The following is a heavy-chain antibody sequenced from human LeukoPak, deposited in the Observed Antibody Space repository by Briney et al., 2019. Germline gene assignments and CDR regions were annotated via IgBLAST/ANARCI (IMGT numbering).Heavy chain of an antibody. CDR2: ISYDGSNK. CDR3: ARDGKWGLPFDY. V-gene: IGHV3-30-3*01. CDR1: GFTFSSYA. D-gene: IGHD1-26*01. J-gene: IGHJ4*02. Sequence: GGSLRLSCAASGFTFSSYAMHWVRQAPGKGLEWVAVISYDGSNKYYADSVKGRFTISRDNSKNTLYLQMNSLRAEDTAVYYCARDGKWGLPFDYWGQGTLVTVSS.